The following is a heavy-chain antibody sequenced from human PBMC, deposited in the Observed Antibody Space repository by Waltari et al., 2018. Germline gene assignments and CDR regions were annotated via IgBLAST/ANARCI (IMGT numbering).Heavy chain of an antibody. J-gene: IGHJ4*02. V-gene: IGHV4-59*02. D-gene: IGHD7-27*01. CDR3: AGVEGAQGLAGDNYFDY. Sequence: QVQLQESGPGLVKPSETLSLTCSVSGGSVSDYSWRWLRQPPGKGLEWIGYISYSGSTNFTPSIKSRVTISVDTSKNQFSLRLNSVTVADTAVYYGAGVEGAQGLAGDNYFDYWGQGTLVTVSS. CDR2: ISYSGST. CDR1: GGSVSDYS.